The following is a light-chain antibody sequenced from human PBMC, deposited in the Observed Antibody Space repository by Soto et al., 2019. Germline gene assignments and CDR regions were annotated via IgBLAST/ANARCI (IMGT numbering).Light chain of an antibody. Sequence: DIQMTQSAATLSASVGDTVTITCRASQSISSWLAWYQQKPGKAPKLLIYDDSSLESGVPSRLSGSGSGTEFTLTISSLQPDDFATYYCQQYNSYSETCGQGTKVDIK. V-gene: IGKV1-5*01. CDR2: DDS. CDR3: QQYNSYSET. CDR1: QSISSW. J-gene: IGKJ1*01.